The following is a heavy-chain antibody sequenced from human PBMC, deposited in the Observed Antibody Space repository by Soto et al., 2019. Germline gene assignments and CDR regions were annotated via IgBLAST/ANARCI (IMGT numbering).Heavy chain of an antibody. J-gene: IGHJ4*02. D-gene: IGHD4-17*01. CDR1: GFTFNTYS. Sequence: GSLRLSCEASGFTFNTYSMHWVRQPPGKGLEWLAAIWYDGTQKYYADSVKGRFIISRDNSKKTLYLEMNSLRAEDTAVYYCARAGGTTVTGLWHFDSWGQGTLVTVSS. V-gene: IGHV3-33*01. CDR3: ARAGGTTVTGLWHFDS. CDR2: IWYDGTQK.